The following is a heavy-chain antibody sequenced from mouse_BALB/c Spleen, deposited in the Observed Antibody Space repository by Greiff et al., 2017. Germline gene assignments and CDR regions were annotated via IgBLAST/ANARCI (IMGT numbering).Heavy chain of an antibody. CDR1: GYTFTDYW. Sequence: VQLQQPGAELVMPGASVKMSCKASGYTFTDYWMHWVKQSNGKSLEWIGNIDPYYGGTSYNQKFKGKATLTVDKSSSTAYMQLKSLTSEDSAVYYCARTRDGSPYGFDYWGQGTTLTVSS. J-gene: IGHJ2*01. V-gene: IGHV1-34*02. CDR2: IDPYYGGT. CDR3: ARTRDGSPYGFDY. D-gene: IGHD2-3*01.